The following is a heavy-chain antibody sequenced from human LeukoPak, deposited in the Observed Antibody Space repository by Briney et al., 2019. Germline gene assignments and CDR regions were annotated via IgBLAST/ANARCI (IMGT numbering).Heavy chain of an antibody. D-gene: IGHD3-22*01. CDR2: IYTSGST. J-gene: IGHJ4*02. CDR3: ARGPAHYDSSGYYYEFDY. Sequence: ASETLSLTCTVSGGSISSYYWSWIRQPAGKGLEWIGRIYTSGSTNYNPSLKSRVTMSVDTSKNQFSLKLSSVTAADTAVYYCARGPAHYDSSGYYYEFDYWGQGTLVTVSS. CDR1: GGSISSYY. V-gene: IGHV4-4*07.